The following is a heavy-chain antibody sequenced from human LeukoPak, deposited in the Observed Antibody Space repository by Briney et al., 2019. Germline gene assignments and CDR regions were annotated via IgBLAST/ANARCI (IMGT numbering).Heavy chain of an antibody. D-gene: IGHD3-9*01. Sequence: PSETLSLTCTVSGGSISSYYWSWIRQPPGKGLEWIGYIYYSGSTNYNPSLKSRVTISVDTSKNQFSLKLSSVTAADTAVYYCARGAVYYDILTGQSLRGNWFDPWGQGTLVTVSS. J-gene: IGHJ5*02. CDR2: IYYSGST. CDR1: GGSISSYY. CDR3: ARGAVYYDILTGQSLRGNWFDP. V-gene: IGHV4-59*01.